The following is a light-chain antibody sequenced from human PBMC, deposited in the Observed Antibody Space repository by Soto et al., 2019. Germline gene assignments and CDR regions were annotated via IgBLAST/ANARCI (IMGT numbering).Light chain of an antibody. CDR1: QSVSSY. CDR3: QHYGNSPET. CDR2: DAS. J-gene: IGKJ1*01. V-gene: IGKV3-20*01. Sequence: IVLSQSPATLSLSPGERATLSCRASQSVSSYLAWYQQKPGQAPRLLIYDASSRATGIPDRFSGSASGTDCTLTISRLEPEDFAVFYCQHYGNSPETFGQGTKVDIK.